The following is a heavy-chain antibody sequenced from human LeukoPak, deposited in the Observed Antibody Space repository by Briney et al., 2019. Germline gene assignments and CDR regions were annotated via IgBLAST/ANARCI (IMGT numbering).Heavy chain of an antibody. CDR2: IKQDGSEK. Sequence: HPGGSLRLSCAASGFTFSSYWMSWVRQAPGKGLEWEANIKQDGSEKEYVDSVKGRFIISRDNAKNSLYLQMNSLRAEDTAVYYCARDFSTSSWPTYYFDYWGQGTLVTVSS. CDR3: ARDFSTSSWPTYYFDY. D-gene: IGHD2-2*01. V-gene: IGHV3-7*01. J-gene: IGHJ4*02. CDR1: GFTFSSYW.